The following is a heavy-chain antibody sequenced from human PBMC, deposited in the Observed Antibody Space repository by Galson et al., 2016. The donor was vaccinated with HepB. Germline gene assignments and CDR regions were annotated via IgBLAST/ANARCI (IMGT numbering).Heavy chain of an antibody. CDR2: IYYSGST. CDR1: GGSISSSY. D-gene: IGHD2-2*01. CDR3: ARQAYCSITSCGWFDP. Sequence: SETLSLTCTVSGGSISSSYWSWIRQSPGKGLEWIGYIYYSGSTNYNPSFKSRVTISRDTSKNQFSLRLTSVTAADTAVYYCARQAYCSITSCGWFDPWGQGTLVTVSS. J-gene: IGHJ5*02. V-gene: IGHV4-59*08.